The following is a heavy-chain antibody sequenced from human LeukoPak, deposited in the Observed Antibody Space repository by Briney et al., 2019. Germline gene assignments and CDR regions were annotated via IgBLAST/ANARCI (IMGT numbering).Heavy chain of an antibody. J-gene: IGHJ4*02. CDR2: IYYSGST. Sequence: SETLSLTCTVSGGSISSYYWSWIRQPPGKGLEWIGYIYYSGSTNYNPSLKSRVTISVDTSKNQFSLKLSSVTAADTAVYYCVRVRGSTADYWGQGTLVTVSS. CDR1: GGSISSYY. CDR3: VRVRGSTADY. D-gene: IGHD3-10*01. V-gene: IGHV4-59*01.